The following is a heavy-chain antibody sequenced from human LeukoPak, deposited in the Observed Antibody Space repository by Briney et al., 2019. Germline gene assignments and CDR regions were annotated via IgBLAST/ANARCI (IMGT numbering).Heavy chain of an antibody. CDR2: IKSKTDGGTT. D-gene: IGHD3-3*01. V-gene: IGHV3-15*01. J-gene: IGHJ4*02. Sequence: GGSLRLSCAASGFTFSNAWMSWVRQAPGKGLEWVGRIKSKTDGGTTDYAAPVKGRFTISRDDSKNTLYLQMNSLKTEDTAVYYCTTANYDFWSGYSGLRDYWGQGTLVTVSS. CDR3: TTANYDFWSGYSGLRDY. CDR1: GFTFSNAW.